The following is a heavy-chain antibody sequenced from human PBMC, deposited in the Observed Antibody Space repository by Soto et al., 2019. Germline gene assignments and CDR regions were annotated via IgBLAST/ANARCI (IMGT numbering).Heavy chain of an antibody. D-gene: IGHD1-1*01. CDR1: GFRFSAYW. Sequence: EVHLVESGGGLVRPGGSLRLSCAASGFRFSAYWIHWVRQVPGKGLAWVSHISNDDNSATYADSVKGRVTISRDDARNTVYLQMNSLRADDTAVYYCVRDSARTFDYWGRGTLVTVAS. V-gene: IGHV3-74*01. CDR3: VRDSARTFDY. J-gene: IGHJ4*01. CDR2: ISNDDNSA.